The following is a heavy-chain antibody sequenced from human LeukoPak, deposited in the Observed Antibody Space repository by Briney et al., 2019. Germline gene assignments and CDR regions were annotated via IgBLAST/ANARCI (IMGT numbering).Heavy chain of an antibody. CDR3: ARVTLTTTARAFDI. CDR2: IFDNENT. Sequence: SETLSLTCTASSGSITSGGKSWSWLRQPPGKGLEWLGNIFDNENTVYNPSLRSRLTISLDTSKSQFSLKLTSVTAADTAIYYCARVTLTTTARAFDIWGQGTMVTVSS. D-gene: IGHD1-14*01. J-gene: IGHJ3*02. CDR1: SGSITSGGKS. V-gene: IGHV4-30-4*07.